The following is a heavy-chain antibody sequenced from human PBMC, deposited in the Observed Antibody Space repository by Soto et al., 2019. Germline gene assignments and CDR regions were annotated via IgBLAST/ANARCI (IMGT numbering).Heavy chain of an antibody. CDR3: ARAGIAAAAGWFDP. V-gene: IGHV4-59*01. J-gene: IGHJ5*02. Sequence: SETLSLTCTVSGGSISSYYWSWIRQPPGKGLEWIGYIYYSGSTNYNPSLKSRVTISVDTSKNQFSLKLSSVTAADTAVYYCARAGIAAAAGWFDPWGQGTLVTVSS. CDR2: IYYSGST. D-gene: IGHD6-13*01. CDR1: GGSISSYY.